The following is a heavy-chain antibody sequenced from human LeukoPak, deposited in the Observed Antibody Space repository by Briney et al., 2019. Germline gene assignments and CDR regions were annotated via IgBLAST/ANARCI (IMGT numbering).Heavy chain of an antibody. Sequence: SETLSLTCIVSGGSISSDSFYWGWIRQPPGKGLEWIGSIYYSGGTYYNPSLKSRVTISVDTSKNQFSLKLSSVTAADTAVYYCARFLRGATNALEIWGQGTMVTVSS. CDR1: GGSISSDSFY. CDR3: ARFLRGATNALEI. CDR2: IYYSGGT. D-gene: IGHD1-26*01. J-gene: IGHJ3*02. V-gene: IGHV4-39*07.